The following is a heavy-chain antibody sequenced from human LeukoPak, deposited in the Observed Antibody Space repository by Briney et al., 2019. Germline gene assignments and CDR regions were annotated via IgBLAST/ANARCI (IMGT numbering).Heavy chain of an antibody. CDR3: AKDGHYYDSSGYYADY. CDR2: ISGTGSST. CDR1: GFTFGNYA. D-gene: IGHD3-22*01. Sequence: GGSLRLSCEASGFTFGNYAMNWVRQAPGKGLEWVSTISGTGSSTYYADSAKGRFTISRDNSKDTLFLQMNSLRAEDTAVYYCAKDGHYYDSSGYYADYWGQGTLVTVSS. V-gene: IGHV3-23*01. J-gene: IGHJ4*02.